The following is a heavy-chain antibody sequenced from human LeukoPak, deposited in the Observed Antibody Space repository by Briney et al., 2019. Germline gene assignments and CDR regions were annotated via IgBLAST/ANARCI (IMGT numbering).Heavy chain of an antibody. V-gene: IGHV1-8*01. Sequence: ASVKVSCKASGYTFTSYDINWVRQATGQGLEWMGWMNPNSGNTGYAQKFQGRVTMTRNTSISTAYMELGSLRSEDTAVYYCARGSNSSSSSDYWGQGTLVTVSS. D-gene: IGHD6-6*01. J-gene: IGHJ4*02. CDR3: ARGSNSSSSSDY. CDR1: GYTFTSYD. CDR2: MNPNSGNT.